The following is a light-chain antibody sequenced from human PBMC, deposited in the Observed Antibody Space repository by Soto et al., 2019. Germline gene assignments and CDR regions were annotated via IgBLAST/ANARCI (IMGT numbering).Light chain of an antibody. J-gene: IGKJ1*01. Sequence: EIVLTQSPCTLSLSPGERATLSCGASQSVTNYYLAWYQQKPGQPPRLLIYGAFIRATGVPDRFSGSESGTDFTLTISILDDEDFAVYCCQQYANSPTFGQGTKVEIK. CDR2: GAF. CDR3: QQYANSPT. V-gene: IGKV3-20*01. CDR1: QSVTNYY.